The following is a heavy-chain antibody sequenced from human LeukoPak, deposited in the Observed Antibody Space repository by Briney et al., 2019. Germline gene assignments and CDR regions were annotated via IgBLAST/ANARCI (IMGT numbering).Heavy chain of an antibody. CDR3: ASCKRVGSWYFLDVFSI. Sequence: ASVKVSCKASGYTFTGYYVHWVRQAPGQGLEWMGWINPNSGGTNYAQKFQGRVSMTRDTSISTAYMELSRLKSDDTAVYYCASCKRVGSWYFLDVFSIWGQGTMVTVSS. D-gene: IGHD6-13*01. J-gene: IGHJ3*02. V-gene: IGHV1-2*02. CDR1: GYTFTGYY. CDR2: INPNSGGT.